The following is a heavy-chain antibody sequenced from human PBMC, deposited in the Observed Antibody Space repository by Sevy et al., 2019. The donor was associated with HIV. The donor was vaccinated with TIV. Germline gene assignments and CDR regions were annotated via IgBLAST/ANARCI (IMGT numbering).Heavy chain of an antibody. CDR1: GFTFSSYA. J-gene: IGHJ4*02. CDR3: VKDRYCTNGVCFVFDY. D-gene: IGHD2-8*01. CDR2: ISSNGGST. Sequence: GGSLRLSCSASGFTFSSYAMHWVRQAPGKGLEYVSAISSNGGSTYYADSVKGRFTFSRDNSKNTLYLQMSSLRAEDTAVYYCVKDRYCTNGVCFVFDYWGQGTLVTVSS. V-gene: IGHV3-64D*06.